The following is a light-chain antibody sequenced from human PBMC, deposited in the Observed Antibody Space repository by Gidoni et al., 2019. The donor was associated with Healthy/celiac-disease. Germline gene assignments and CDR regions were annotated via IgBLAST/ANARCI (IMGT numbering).Light chain of an antibody. CDR2: GNS. CDR3: QSYDSSLSGA. J-gene: IGLJ3*02. CDR1: STNIGAGYD. V-gene: IGLV1-40*01. Sequence: HSVLTPPPSVSRSPAPGVTISCTGTSTNIGAGYDVPWYQQLPGTAPKLLIYGNSNRPSGVPDRFSGSKSGTSASLAITGLQAEDEADYYCQSYDSSLSGAFGGGTKLTVL.